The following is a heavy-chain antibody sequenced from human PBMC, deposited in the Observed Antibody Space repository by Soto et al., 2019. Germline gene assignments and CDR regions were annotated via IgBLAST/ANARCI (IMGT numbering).Heavy chain of an antibody. J-gene: IGHJ3*02. Sequence: EVQLVESGGGLVKPGGSLRLSCEASGFIFSNAWMSWVRQAPGKGLEWVGRIKSKGNGGTTDYAATVKGRFSISRDDSKKALFLQMDGLITEDTAVYYCTTRQSAVAAFDIWGQGKVVTVSS. CDR2: IKSKGNGGTT. CDR1: GFIFSNAW. CDR3: TTRQSAVAAFDI. D-gene: IGHD6-19*01. V-gene: IGHV3-15*01.